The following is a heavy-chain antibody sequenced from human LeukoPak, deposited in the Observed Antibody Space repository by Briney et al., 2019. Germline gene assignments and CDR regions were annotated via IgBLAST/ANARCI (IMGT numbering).Heavy chain of an antibody. CDR1: GFMFDIYA. CDR3: ARDPGIAEQPGAFDI. D-gene: IGHD6-13*01. V-gene: IGHV3-23*01. CDR2: LRGNGEKA. J-gene: IGHJ3*02. Sequence: GGSLRLSCSASGFMFDIYAMSWVRQAPGKGLEWVSTLRGNGEKAYYADSVKGRFTISRDNSQNTLYLQMNSLRAEDTAVYYCARDPGIAEQPGAFDIWGQGTMVTVSS.